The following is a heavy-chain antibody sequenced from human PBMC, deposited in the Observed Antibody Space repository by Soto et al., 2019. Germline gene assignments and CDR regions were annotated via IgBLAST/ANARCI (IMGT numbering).Heavy chain of an antibody. D-gene: IGHD2-15*01. J-gene: IGHJ6*02. Sequence: GGSLRLSCAASGFTVSSTYMSWVRQAPGKGLEWVSVICSGGSTYYADSVKGRFTISRDNSKNTLYLQMNSLRAEDTSVYYCARVQYCSGGSCLYGMDVWGQGTTVTVSS. V-gene: IGHV3-53*01. CDR2: ICSGGST. CDR1: GFTVSSTY. CDR3: ARVQYCSGGSCLYGMDV.